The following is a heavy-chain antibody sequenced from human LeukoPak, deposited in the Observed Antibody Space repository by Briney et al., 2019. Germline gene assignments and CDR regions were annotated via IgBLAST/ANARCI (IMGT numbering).Heavy chain of an antibody. V-gene: IGHV3-11*01. Sequence: PGWSLRLSCAASGFTFSDYYMSWIRQAPGKGLEWVSYISSSGSTIYYADSVKGRFTSSRDNAKNSLYLQMNSLRAEDTAVYYCARDPKFFVTMVRGGPNWFDPWGQGTLVTVSS. J-gene: IGHJ5*02. D-gene: IGHD3-10*01. CDR1: GFTFSDYY. CDR3: ARDPKFFVTMVRGGPNWFDP. CDR2: ISSSGSTI.